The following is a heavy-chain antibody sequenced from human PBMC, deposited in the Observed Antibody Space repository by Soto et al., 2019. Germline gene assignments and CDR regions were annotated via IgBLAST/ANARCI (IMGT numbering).Heavy chain of an antibody. CDR3: ARVMIAADGRPSGLPDY. D-gene: IGHD6-13*01. CDR1: GGTFSSYA. CDR2: IIPIFGTA. V-gene: IGHV1-69*12. Sequence: QVQLVQSGAEVKKPGSSVKVSCKASGGTFSSYAISWVRQAPGQGLEWMGGIIPIFGTANYAQKFQGRVTITADESTSTAYMERSSLRSEDTAVYYCARVMIAADGRPSGLPDYWGQGTLVTVSS. J-gene: IGHJ4*02.